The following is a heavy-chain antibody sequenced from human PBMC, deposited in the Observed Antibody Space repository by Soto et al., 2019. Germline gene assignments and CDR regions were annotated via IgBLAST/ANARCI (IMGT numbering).Heavy chain of an antibody. CDR3: AREFYSGSGTYYAPFDS. Sequence: SETLSLTCTVSGGSVSDYFWNWIRQPAGKGLEWIGRFYINGNTNYNPSLKSRVTLSVDTSQNQFSLKLPSVTAADTAVYYCAREFYSGSGTYYAPFDSWGQGTLVTVSS. CDR1: GGSVSDYF. V-gene: IGHV4-4*07. CDR2: FYINGNT. D-gene: IGHD3-10*01. J-gene: IGHJ4*02.